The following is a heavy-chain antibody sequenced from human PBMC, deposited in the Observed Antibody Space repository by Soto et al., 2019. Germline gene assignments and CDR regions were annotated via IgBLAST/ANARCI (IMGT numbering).Heavy chain of an antibody. CDR2: ISAYNGNT. J-gene: IGHJ4*02. CDR3: ARVSYCSSTSCYYYFDY. CDR1: GYTFTSYG. D-gene: IGHD2-2*01. V-gene: IGHV1-18*01. Sequence: GASVNVSCKASGYTFTSYGISWVRQAPGQGLEWMGWISAYNGNTNYAQKLQGRVTMTTDTSTSTAYMELRSLRSDDTAVYYCARVSYCSSTSCYYYFDYWGQGTLVTVSS.